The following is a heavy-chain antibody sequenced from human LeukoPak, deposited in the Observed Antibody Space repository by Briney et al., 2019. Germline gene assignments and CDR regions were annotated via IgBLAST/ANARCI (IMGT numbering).Heavy chain of an antibody. Sequence: KPSETLSLTCTVYGGSFSGYYWSWIRQPPGKGLEWIGEINHSGSTNYNPSLKSRVTISVDTSKNQFSLKLSSVTAADTAVYYCARGPSPSGDFSFGYWGQGTLVTVSS. CDR3: ARGPSPSGDFSFGY. V-gene: IGHV4-34*01. J-gene: IGHJ4*02. CDR2: INHSGST. D-gene: IGHD4-17*01. CDR1: GGSFSGYY.